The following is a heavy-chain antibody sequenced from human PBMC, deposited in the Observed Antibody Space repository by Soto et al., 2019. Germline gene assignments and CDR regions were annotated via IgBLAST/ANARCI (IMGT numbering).Heavy chain of an antibody. CDR1: GGSISSGGYS. CDR3: ARVATDAFDI. CDR2: IYHSGST. J-gene: IGHJ3*02. V-gene: IGHV4-30-2*01. Sequence: QLQLQESGSGLVKPSQTLSLTCAVSGGSISSGGYSWSWIRQPPGKGLEWIGYIYHSGSTYYNPSLKXXVXIXXDRSKNQFSLKLSSVTAADTAVYYCARVATDAFDIWGQGTMVTVSS.